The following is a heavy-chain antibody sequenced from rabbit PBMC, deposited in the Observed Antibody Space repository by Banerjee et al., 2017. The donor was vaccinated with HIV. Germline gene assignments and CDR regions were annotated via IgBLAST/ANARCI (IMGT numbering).Heavy chain of an antibody. CDR3: TFYPWPTLSAATDYNL. D-gene: IGHD7-1*01. J-gene: IGHJ3*01. CDR2: IDGGSTGIT. CDR1: GIDFSSYYY. Sequence: QSLEESGGGLVKPGGTLTLTCKASGIDFSSYYYMCWVRQAPGKGLELIACIDGGSTGITYYASWAKGRFTISETSSTTVTLQMTSLTAADTATYFCTFYPWPTLSAATDYNLWGQGTLVTVS. V-gene: IGHV1S40*01.